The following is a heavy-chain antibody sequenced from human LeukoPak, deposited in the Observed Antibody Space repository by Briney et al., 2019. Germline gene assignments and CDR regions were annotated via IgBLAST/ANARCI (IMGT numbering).Heavy chain of an antibody. D-gene: IGHD3-10*02. Sequence: GGSLRLSCAASGLTFSGYWMHWVRQAPGMGLVWVSRLNSDGTTINYADSVKGRFTISRDNAKNIVYLQMSGLRDDDTALYFCVRGAGGPRNYVLDYWGQGALVSVSS. CDR3: VRGAGGPRNYVLDY. CDR1: GLTFSGYW. V-gene: IGHV3-74*01. CDR2: LNSDGTTI. J-gene: IGHJ4*02.